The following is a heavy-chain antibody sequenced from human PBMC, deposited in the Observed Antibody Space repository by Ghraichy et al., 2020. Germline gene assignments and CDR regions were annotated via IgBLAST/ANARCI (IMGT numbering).Heavy chain of an antibody. J-gene: IGHJ4*02. CDR1: GYSISSGYY. CDR3: AREVKEWIQLWLPTPNFDY. Sequence: SETLSLTCAVSGYSISSGYYWGWIRQPPGKGLEWIGSIYHSGSTYYNPSLKSRVTISVDTSKNQFSLKLSSVTAADTAVYYCAREVKEWIQLWLPTPNFDYWGQGTLVTVSS. D-gene: IGHD5-18*01. CDR2: IYHSGST. V-gene: IGHV4-38-2*02.